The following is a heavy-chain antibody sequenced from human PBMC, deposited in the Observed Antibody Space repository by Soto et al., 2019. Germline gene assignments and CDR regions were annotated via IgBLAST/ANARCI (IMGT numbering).Heavy chain of an antibody. V-gene: IGHV2-5*02. J-gene: IGHJ4*02. D-gene: IGHD6-13*01. CDR1: GFSLSTSGVG. Sequence: SGPTLVKPTQTLTLTCTFSGFSLSTSGVGVGWIRQPPGKALEWLALIYWDDDKRYSPSLKSRLTITKDTSKNQVVLTMTNMDPVDTATYYCAHRRGLTAAPYFDYWGQGTLVTVSS. CDR2: IYWDDDK. CDR3: AHRRGLTAAPYFDY.